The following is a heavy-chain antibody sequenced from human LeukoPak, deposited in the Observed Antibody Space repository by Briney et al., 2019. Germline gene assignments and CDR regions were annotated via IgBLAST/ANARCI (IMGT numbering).Heavy chain of an antibody. CDR3: ARARYYGSGSYHDY. CDR2: IRYDGSNK. CDR1: GFTFSSYG. V-gene: IGHV3-30*02. Sequence: GGSLRLSCAASGFTFSSYGMHWVRQAPGKGLEWVAFIRYDGSNKYYADSVKGRFTISRDNSKNTLYLQMNSLRAEDTAVYYCARARYYGSGSYHDYWGQGTLVTVSS. D-gene: IGHD3-10*01. J-gene: IGHJ4*02.